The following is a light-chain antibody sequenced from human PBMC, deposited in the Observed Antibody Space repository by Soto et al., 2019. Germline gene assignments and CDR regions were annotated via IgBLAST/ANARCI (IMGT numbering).Light chain of an antibody. CDR2: AAS. CDR3: QQTYTSPWT. Sequence: DIQMTQSPSSLSASVGDRVTITCRASQSISSFLNWYQQKPGKAPKLLIYAASSLQSGVPSRFSGSESGTDFTLTISSLQPEDFATYSCQQTYTSPWTFGQGTKVDIK. V-gene: IGKV1-39*01. CDR1: QSISSF. J-gene: IGKJ1*01.